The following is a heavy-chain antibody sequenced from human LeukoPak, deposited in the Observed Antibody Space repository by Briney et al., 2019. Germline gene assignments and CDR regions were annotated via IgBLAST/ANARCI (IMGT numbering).Heavy chain of an antibody. D-gene: IGHD2-2*01. J-gene: IGHJ6*03. Sequence: SETLSLTCAVYGGSFSGYYWSWIRQPPGKGLEWIGEINHSGSTNYNPSLKSRVTISVDTSKNQFSLKLSSVTAADTAVYYCARGLFCSSTSCYYYYYYMDVWGKGTTVTVSS. CDR3: ARGLFCSSTSCYYYYYYMDV. V-gene: IGHV4-34*01. CDR2: INHSGST. CDR1: GGSFSGYY.